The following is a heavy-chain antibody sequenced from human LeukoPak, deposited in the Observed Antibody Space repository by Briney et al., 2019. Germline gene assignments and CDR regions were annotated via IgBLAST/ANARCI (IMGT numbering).Heavy chain of an antibody. D-gene: IGHD2-15*01. CDR3: AKLGSAIFDY. CDR2: ISSSGTSI. V-gene: IGHV3-48*03. CDR1: GFTFSSYE. J-gene: IGHJ4*02. Sequence: PGGSLRLSCAASGFTFSSYEMNWVRQAPGKGLEWVSYISSSGTSIYYADSVKGRFTISRDNAKNSLYLQMNSLRAEDTALYYCAKLGSAIFDYWGQGALVTVSS.